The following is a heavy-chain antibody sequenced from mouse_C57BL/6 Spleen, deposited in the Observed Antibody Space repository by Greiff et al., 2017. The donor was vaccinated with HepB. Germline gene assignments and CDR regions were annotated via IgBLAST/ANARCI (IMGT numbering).Heavy chain of an antibody. D-gene: IGHD2-13*01. Sequence: EVMLVESGGGLVKPGGSLKLSCAASGFTFSSYAMSWVRQTPEKRLEWVATISDGGSYTYYPDNVKGRFTISRDNAKNNLYLQMSHLKSEDTAMYYCARDKGLYGDGFDYWGQGTTLTVSS. CDR1: GFTFSSYA. J-gene: IGHJ2*01. V-gene: IGHV5-4*01. CDR2: ISDGGSYT. CDR3: ARDKGLYGDGFDY.